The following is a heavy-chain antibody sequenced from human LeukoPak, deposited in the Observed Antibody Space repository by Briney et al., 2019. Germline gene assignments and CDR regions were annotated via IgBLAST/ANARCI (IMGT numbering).Heavy chain of an antibody. J-gene: IGHJ6*02. Sequence: GESLKISCKGSGYSFTSYWIGWARQMPGKGLEWMGIIYPGDSDTRYSPSFQGQVTISADKSISTAYLQWSSLKASDTAMYYCARTEVAVAEGLNYYYYGMDVWGQGTTVTVSS. CDR2: IYPGDSDT. D-gene: IGHD6-19*01. CDR3: ARTEVAVAEGLNYYYYGMDV. CDR1: GYSFTSYW. V-gene: IGHV5-51*01.